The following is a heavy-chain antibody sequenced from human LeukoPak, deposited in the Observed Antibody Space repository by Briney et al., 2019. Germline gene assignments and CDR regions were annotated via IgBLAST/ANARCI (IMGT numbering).Heavy chain of an antibody. CDR3: AKTTPDDFWSGYYPSGNDAFDI. CDR2: ISGSGGST. CDR1: GFTFSSHA. J-gene: IGHJ3*02. V-gene: IGHV3-23*01. Sequence: GGSLRLSCAASGFTFSSHAMSWVRQAPGKGLEWVSAISGSGGSTYYADSVKGRFTISRDNSKNTLYLQMNSLRAEDTAVYYCAKTTPDDFWSGYYPSGNDAFDIWGQGTMVTVSS. D-gene: IGHD3-3*01.